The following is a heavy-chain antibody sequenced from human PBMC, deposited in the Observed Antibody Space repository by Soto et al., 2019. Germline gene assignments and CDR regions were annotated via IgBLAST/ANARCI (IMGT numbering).Heavy chain of an antibody. Sequence: GGSLRLSCAASGFTFSSYGMHWVRQAPGKGLEWVAVISYDGSNKYYADSVKGRFTISRDNSKNTLYLQMNSLRAEDTAVYYCAKLAAVVAATEDFDYWGQGTLVTVSS. CDR1: GFTFSSYG. V-gene: IGHV3-30*18. D-gene: IGHD2-15*01. CDR2: ISYDGSNK. CDR3: AKLAAVVAATEDFDY. J-gene: IGHJ4*02.